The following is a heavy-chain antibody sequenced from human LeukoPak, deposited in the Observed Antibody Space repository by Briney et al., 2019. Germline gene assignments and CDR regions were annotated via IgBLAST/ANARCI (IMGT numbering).Heavy chain of an antibody. CDR3: AKRYSGYDFIDY. J-gene: IGHJ4*02. V-gene: IGHV3-23*01. Sequence: GGSLRLSCAASGFTFSSYAMSWVRQAPGKGLEWVSAISGSGGSTYYADSVKGRFTISRDNSKNTLYLQMNSLRAEGTAVYHCAKRYSGYDFIDYWGQGTLVTVSS. D-gene: IGHD5-12*01. CDR2: ISGSGGST. CDR1: GFTFSSYA.